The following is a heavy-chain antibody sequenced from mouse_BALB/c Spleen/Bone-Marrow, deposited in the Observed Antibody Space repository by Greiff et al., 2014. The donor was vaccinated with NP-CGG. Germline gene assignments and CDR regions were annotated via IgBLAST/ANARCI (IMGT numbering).Heavy chain of an antibody. D-gene: IGHD2-4*01. CDR1: GYSITSDYA. CDR2: ISYSGNT. Sequence: EVQLQQSGPGLVKPSQSLSLTCTVTGYSITSDYAWNWIPQFPGNKLEWMGYISYSGNTSYNPSLKSRISITRDTSKNQFFLQLNSVTTEDTATYYCARYDYDGVDYWGQGTTLTVSS. V-gene: IGHV3-2*02. J-gene: IGHJ2*01. CDR3: ARYDYDGVDY.